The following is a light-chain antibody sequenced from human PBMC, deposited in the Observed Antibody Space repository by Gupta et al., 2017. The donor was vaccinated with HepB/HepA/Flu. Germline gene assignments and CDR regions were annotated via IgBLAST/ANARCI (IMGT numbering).Light chain of an antibody. J-gene: IGKJ2*01. CDR2: KVS. CDR3: SQYTHWPHT. Sequence: DVVMTQSPLSLPVTLGQPASISCSSSQSLVQTEGNTYLNWFHQCPGQSPRRLIYKVSNWDSGVPDRLTGSGSGTDFTLQIIRVEAEDVGVYYFSQYTHWPHTFGQGTKLEIK. CDR1: QSLVQTEGNTY. V-gene: IGKV2-30*02.